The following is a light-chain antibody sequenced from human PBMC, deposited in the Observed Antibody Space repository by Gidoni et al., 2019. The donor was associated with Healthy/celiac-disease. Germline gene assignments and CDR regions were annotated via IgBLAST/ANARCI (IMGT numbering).Light chain of an antibody. CDR2: DAS. CDR1: QSVSSY. J-gene: IGKJ3*01. V-gene: IGKV3-11*01. Sequence: ELVLTQSPATLSLSPGERATLSCRAGQSVSSYLAWYQQKPGQAPRLLIYDASNRATGIPARFSGSGSGTDFTLTISSLEPEDFAVYYCQQLNTFGPGTKVDIK. CDR3: QQLNT.